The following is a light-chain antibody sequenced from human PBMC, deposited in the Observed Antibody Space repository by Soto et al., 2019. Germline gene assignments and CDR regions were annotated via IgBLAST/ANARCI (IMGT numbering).Light chain of an antibody. CDR2: GNS. V-gene: IGLV1-40*01. J-gene: IGLJ2*01. CDR1: SSNIGAGYD. Sequence: QSVLTQPPSVSGAPGQRVTISCTGSSSNIGAGYDVHWYQQLPGTAPKLLIYGNSNRPSGVPDRFSGSKSGTSASLAITGHQVMYGADYNSKSYHSTRRQVFGGGTKRT. CDR3: KSYHSTRRQV.